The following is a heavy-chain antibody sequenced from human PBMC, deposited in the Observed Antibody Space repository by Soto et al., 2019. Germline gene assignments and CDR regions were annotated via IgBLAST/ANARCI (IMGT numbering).Heavy chain of an antibody. CDR1: GFTVSSNY. CDR3: ARVSSSGCFDY. D-gene: IGHD6-19*01. CDR2: IYSGGST. Sequence: SLRLSCAASGFTVSSNYVSWVRQAPGKGLEWVSVIYSGGSTYYADSVKGRFTTSRDNSKNTVYLQMNSLRAEDTAVYYCARVSSSGCFDYWGQGTLVTVSS. J-gene: IGHJ4*02. V-gene: IGHV3-66*01.